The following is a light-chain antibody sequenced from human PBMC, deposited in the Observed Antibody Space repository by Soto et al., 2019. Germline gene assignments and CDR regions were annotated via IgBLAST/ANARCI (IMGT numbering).Light chain of an antibody. CDR2: DVS. J-gene: IGLJ2*01. CDR1: SSDVGGYNY. V-gene: IGLV2-14*01. CDR3: SSYTRRSSLDVV. Sequence: QSALTQPASVSGSPGQSITISCTGTSSDVGGYNYVSWYQQHPGNAPKLIIYDVSNRPSGVSNRFSGSKSGNTASLTISGLQAEDEADYYCSSYTRRSSLDVVLGGGTKLTVL.